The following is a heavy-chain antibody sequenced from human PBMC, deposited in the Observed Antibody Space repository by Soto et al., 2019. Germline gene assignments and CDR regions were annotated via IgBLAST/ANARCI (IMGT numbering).Heavy chain of an antibody. CDR3: ARHYDSSGYYGLGTYGMDV. Sequence: GGSLRLSCAASGFTFSSYSMNWVRQAPGKGLEWVSSISSSSSYIYYADSVKGRFTISRDNAKNSLYLQMNSLRAEDTAVYYCARHYDSSGYYGLGTYGMDVWGQGTTVTVSS. V-gene: IGHV3-21*01. J-gene: IGHJ6*02. CDR2: ISSSSSYI. CDR1: GFTFSSYS. D-gene: IGHD3-22*01.